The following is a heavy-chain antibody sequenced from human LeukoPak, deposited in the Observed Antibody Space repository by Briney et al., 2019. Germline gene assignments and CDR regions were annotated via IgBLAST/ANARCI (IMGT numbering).Heavy chain of an antibody. D-gene: IGHD3-16*02. V-gene: IGHV3-21*01. CDR1: GFIFRGYS. CDR3: ARLSEDDYVWGSYRRPYFDL. Sequence: PGGSLRLSCEASGFIFRGYSMAWVRQAPGRGLEWVSSISSSSTYIYYGDSVKGRFTISRDNAKKTLFLQVNRLRAEDAALYYCARLSEDDYVWGSYRRPYFDLWGQGTLVTVSS. CDR2: ISSSSTYI. J-gene: IGHJ4*02.